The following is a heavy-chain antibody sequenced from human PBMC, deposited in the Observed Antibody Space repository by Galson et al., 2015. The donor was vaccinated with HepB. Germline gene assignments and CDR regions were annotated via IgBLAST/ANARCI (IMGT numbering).Heavy chain of an antibody. CDR1: GFRFNRYG. Sequence: SLRLSCAASGFRFNRYGMHWVRQAPGKGLEWVAFVSFDGTIKNYVDSVKGRFTISRDDSKNTLYLQMNSLRNEDAAVYYCARDGLAFYGLGTYSPRYNGMSVWGQGTTVTVSS. CDR2: VSFDGTIK. D-gene: IGHD3-10*01. J-gene: IGHJ6*02. CDR3: ARDGLAFYGLGTYSPRYNGMSV. V-gene: IGHV3-30*03.